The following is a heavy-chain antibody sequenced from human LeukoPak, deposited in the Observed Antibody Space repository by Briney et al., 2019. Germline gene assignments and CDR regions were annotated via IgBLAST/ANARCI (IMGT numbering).Heavy chain of an antibody. D-gene: IGHD3-10*01. CDR1: GGSISSSSYY. J-gene: IGHJ3*02. CDR3: ARHVLLWLGEHNYAFDI. CDR2: IYYSGST. V-gene: IGHV4-39*07. Sequence: SETLSLTCTVSGGSISSSSYYWGWIRQPPGKGLEWIGSIYYSGSTYYNPSLKSRVTISVDTSKNQFSLRLESVTAADTALYYCARHVLLWLGEHNYAFDIWGQGTMVIVSS.